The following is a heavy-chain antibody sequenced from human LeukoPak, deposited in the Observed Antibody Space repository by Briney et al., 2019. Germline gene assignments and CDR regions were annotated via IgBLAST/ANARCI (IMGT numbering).Heavy chain of an antibody. V-gene: IGHV3-23*01. Sequence: GGSLRLSCAASGFTFSDYYMSWIRQAPGKGLEWVSAISGSGGSTYYADSVKGRFTISRDNSKNTLYLQMNSLRAEDTAVYYCAKAYGGNSGIDYWGQGTLVTVSS. CDR3: AKAYGGNSGIDY. CDR2: ISGSGGST. D-gene: IGHD4-23*01. CDR1: GFTFSDYY. J-gene: IGHJ4*02.